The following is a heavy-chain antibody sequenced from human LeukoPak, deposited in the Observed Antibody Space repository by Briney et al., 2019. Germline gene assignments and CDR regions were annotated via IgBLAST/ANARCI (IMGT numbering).Heavy chain of an antibody. D-gene: IGHD3-22*01. CDR1: GDSVSRSY. CDR3: VRGRNDRPYYFDY. V-gene: IGHV4-4*07. Sequence: PSETLSLTCTASGDSVSRSYWGWIRQSAGKGLEWIGRIYAAESSKYNPSLRGRVSISIDTSASQFSLRLNSMTAADTAVYYCVRGRNDRPYYFDYWGQGVLVTVSS. J-gene: IGHJ4*02. CDR2: IYAAESS.